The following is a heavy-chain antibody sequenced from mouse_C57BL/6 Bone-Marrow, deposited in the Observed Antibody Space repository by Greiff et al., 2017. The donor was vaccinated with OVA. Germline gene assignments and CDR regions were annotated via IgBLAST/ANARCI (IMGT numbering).Heavy chain of an antibody. Sequence: DVMLVESGGGLVKPGGSLKLSCAASGFTFSSYAMSWVRQTPEKRLEWVATISDGGSYTYYPDNVKGRFTISRDNAKNNLYLQMSHLKSEDTAMYYCARDETVVASFDYWGQGTTLTVSS. CDR3: ARDETVVASFDY. CDR1: GFTFSSYA. D-gene: IGHD1-1*01. CDR2: ISDGGSYT. V-gene: IGHV5-4*01. J-gene: IGHJ2*01.